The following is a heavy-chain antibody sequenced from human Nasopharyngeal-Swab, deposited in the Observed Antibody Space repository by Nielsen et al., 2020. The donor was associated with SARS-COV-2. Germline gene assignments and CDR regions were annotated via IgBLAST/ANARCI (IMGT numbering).Heavy chain of an antibody. J-gene: IGHJ4*02. D-gene: IGHD6-13*01. Sequence: SLKISYAASGFTFDDYAMHWVRQAPGKGLEWVSGISWNSGSIGYADSVKSRFTISRDNAKNSLYLQMNSLRAEDTALYYCAKVRPPYSSSWADYFDYWGQGTLVTVSS. CDR3: AKVRPPYSSSWADYFDY. V-gene: IGHV3-9*01. CDR2: ISWNSGSI. CDR1: GFTFDDYA.